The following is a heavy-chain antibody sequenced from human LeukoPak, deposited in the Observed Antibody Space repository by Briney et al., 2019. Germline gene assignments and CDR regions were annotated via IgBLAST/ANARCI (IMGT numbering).Heavy chain of an antibody. CDR1: GFSFSNYA. V-gene: IGHV3-21*01. J-gene: IGHJ1*01. CDR2: IDGSSSHI. CDR3: ARGYCGGDCYGD. Sequence: GGSLRLSCAASGFSFSNYAMNWVRQASGKGLEWVSSIDGSSSHIYYADSVKGRFTISRDNTKSSLYLQMNSLRAEDMAVYYCARGYCGGDCYGDWGQGTLVTVSS. D-gene: IGHD2-21*02.